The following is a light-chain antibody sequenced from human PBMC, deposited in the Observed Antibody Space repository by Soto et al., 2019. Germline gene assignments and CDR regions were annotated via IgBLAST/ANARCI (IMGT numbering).Light chain of an antibody. CDR3: QQYGSTQWT. J-gene: IGKJ1*01. V-gene: IGKV3D-20*01. Sequence: VVLTQFPGTLSLSPGETATLSCGASQRVSNNFLGWYQQKPGLPPRLLIYDATSRANGIPERFSGRGSGTHFTLTISRLEHEDFEVYYCQQYGSTQWTLGRGTKVDIK. CDR1: QRVSNNF. CDR2: DAT.